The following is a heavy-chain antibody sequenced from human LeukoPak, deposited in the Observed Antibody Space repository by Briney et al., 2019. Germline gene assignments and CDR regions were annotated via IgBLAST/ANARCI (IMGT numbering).Heavy chain of an antibody. Sequence: PGGSLTLSCAASGFTFTNYNIDWVRQAPAKGLEWVSSISSSSSYIYYADSVKGRFTISRDNAKNSVYLQMNSLRAEDTAVYYCARDYSSSWYYFDYWGQGTLVTVSS. CDR1: GFTFTNYN. CDR3: ARDYSSSWYYFDY. J-gene: IGHJ4*02. CDR2: ISSSSSYI. D-gene: IGHD6-13*01. V-gene: IGHV3-21*01.